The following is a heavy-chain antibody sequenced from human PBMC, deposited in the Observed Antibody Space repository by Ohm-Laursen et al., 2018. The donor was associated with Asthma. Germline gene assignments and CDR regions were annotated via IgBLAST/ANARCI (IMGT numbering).Heavy chain of an antibody. Sequence: GTLSFTCTVSGGSVSSGSYYWSWIRQPPGKGPEWIGYIYYSGSTNYNPSLKSRVTISVDTSKNQFSLKLSSVTAADTAVYYCARETLYYGDYGDNWFDPWGQGTLVTVSS. V-gene: IGHV4-61*01. CDR2: IYYSGST. J-gene: IGHJ5*02. D-gene: IGHD4-17*01. CDR1: GGSVSSGSYY. CDR3: ARETLYYGDYGDNWFDP.